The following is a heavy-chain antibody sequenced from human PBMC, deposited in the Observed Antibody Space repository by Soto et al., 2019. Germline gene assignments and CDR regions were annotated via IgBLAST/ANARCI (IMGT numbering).Heavy chain of an antibody. CDR2: TYYRSRWYS. CDR3: ARSEEDSDYYYYRIDV. Sequence: SQTLSLTCVCSGDTVSSNSVAWNWVRQSPSRGLEWLGRTYYRSRWYSDYAVSVRSRIDINADTSKNQVSLQLNSVTPEDTAVYYCARSEEDSDYYYYRIDVWGQGTKVTVYS. J-gene: IGHJ6*02. V-gene: IGHV6-1*01. D-gene: IGHD2-15*01. CDR1: GDTVSSNSVA.